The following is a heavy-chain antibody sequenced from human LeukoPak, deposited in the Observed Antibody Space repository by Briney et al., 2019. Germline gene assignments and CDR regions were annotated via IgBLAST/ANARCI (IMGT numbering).Heavy chain of an antibody. CDR1: GYILSDYY. CDR3: ARDLPSSYWFDP. V-gene: IGHV1-2*02. J-gene: IGHJ5*02. D-gene: IGHD2-2*01. Sequence: ASVKVSCKASGYILSDYYMHWVRQVPGQGLEWMGWINPNSGGTNYAQKFQGRVTMTRDTSISTAYMELSRLRSDDTAVYYCARDLPSSYWFDPWGQGTLGTVSS. CDR2: INPNSGGT.